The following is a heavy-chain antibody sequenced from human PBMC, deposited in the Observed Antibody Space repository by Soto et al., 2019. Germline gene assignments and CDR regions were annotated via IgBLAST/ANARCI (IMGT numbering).Heavy chain of an antibody. CDR2: IIPIFGTA. D-gene: IGHD3-22*01. V-gene: IGHV1-69*13. Sequence: ASVKVSCKAAGGTFSSYAISWVRQAPGQGLEWMGGIIPIFGTANYAQKFQGRVTITADESTSTAYMELSSLRSEDTAVYYCARDYYDSSGYYGGPYYYYGMDVWGQGTTVTVSS. J-gene: IGHJ6*02. CDR1: GGTFSSYA. CDR3: ARDYYDSSGYYGGPYYYYGMDV.